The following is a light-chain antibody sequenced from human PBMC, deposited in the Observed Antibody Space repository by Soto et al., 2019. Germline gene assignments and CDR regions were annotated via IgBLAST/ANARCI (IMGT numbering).Light chain of an antibody. V-gene: IGLV2-14*01. CDR2: AVS. CDR3: CSYGGRILVI. CDR1: SSDVGGYEY. Sequence: QSALTQPASVSGSPGQSITISCTGTSSDVGGYEYVSWYQQYPGKAPRLLIYAVSNRPSGVSDRFSGSKSGNTASLTISGLQAEDGADYYCCSYGGRILVIFGEGTKLTVL. J-gene: IGLJ2*01.